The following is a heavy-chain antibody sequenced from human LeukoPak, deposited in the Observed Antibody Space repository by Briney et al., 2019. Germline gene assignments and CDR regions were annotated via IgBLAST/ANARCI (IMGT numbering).Heavy chain of an antibody. CDR3: ATEVVSLYCSSTSCFDAFDI. J-gene: IGHJ3*02. D-gene: IGHD2-2*01. V-gene: IGHV4-61*02. CDR2: IYTSGST. CDR1: GGSISSGSYY. Sequence: SETLSLTCTVSGGSISSGSYYWSWIRQPAGKGLEWIGRIYTSGSTNYNPSLKSRVTISVDTSKNQFSLKLSSVTAADTAVYYCATEVVSLYCSSTSCFDAFDIWGQGTMVTVSS.